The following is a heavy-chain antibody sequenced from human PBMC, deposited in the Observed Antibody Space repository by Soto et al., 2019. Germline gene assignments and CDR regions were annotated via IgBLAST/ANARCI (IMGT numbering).Heavy chain of an antibody. Sequence: GGSLRLSCAASGFTFSSYAMHWVRQAPGKGLEWVAVISYDGSNKYYAESVKGRFTISRDNSKNTLYLQMNSLRAEDTAVYYCAREGYCSSTSCYDDAFDIWGQGTMVTVSS. CDR1: GFTFSSYA. D-gene: IGHD2-2*01. CDR3: AREGYCSSTSCYDDAFDI. CDR2: ISYDGSNK. J-gene: IGHJ3*02. V-gene: IGHV3-30-3*01.